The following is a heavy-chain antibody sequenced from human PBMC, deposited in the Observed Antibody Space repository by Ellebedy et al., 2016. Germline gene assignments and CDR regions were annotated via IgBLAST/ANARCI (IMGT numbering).Heavy chain of an antibody. CDR1: GFTFSSYA. Sequence: GESLKISXAASGFTFSSYAMHWVRQAPGKGLEYVSAISSNGGSTYYANSVKGRFTISRDNSKNTLYLQMGSLRAEDMAVYYCAREGSSRMVVPAALGRTGIDAFDIWGQGTMVTVSS. CDR3: AREGSSRMVVPAALGRTGIDAFDI. D-gene: IGHD2-2*01. J-gene: IGHJ3*02. V-gene: IGHV3-64*01. CDR2: ISSNGGST.